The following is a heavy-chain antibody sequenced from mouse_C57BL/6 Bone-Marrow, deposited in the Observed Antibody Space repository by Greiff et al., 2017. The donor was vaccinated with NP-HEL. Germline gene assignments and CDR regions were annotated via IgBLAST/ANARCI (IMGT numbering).Heavy chain of an antibody. J-gene: IGHJ4*01. CDR2: ISSGSSTI. V-gene: IGHV5-17*01. D-gene: IGHD1-1*01. CDR3: ARKDYGSSPYAMDY. CDR1: GFTFSDYG. Sequence: EVQVVESGGGLVKPGGSLKLSCAASGFTFSDYGMHWVRQAPEKGLEWVAYISSGSSTIYYADTVKGRFTISRDNAKNTLFLQMTSLRSEDTAMYYCARKDYGSSPYAMDYWGQGTSVTVSS.